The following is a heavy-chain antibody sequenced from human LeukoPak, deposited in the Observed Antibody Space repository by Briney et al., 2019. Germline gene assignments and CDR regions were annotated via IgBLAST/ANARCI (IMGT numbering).Heavy chain of an antibody. CDR1: GFTFSSYG. V-gene: IGHV3-23*01. Sequence: GGSLRLSCAASGFTFSSYGMSWVRQAPGKGLEWVSAISGSGGSTYYADSVKGRFTISRDNAKNSLYLQMNSLRAEDTAVYYCARLNGGPYSTHHLNYYYYYMDVWGKGTTVTVSS. J-gene: IGHJ6*03. CDR2: ISGSGGST. CDR3: ARLNGGPYSTHHLNYYYYYMDV. D-gene: IGHD6-13*01.